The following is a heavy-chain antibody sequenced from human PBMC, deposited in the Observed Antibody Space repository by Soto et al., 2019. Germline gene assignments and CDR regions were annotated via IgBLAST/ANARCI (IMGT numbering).Heavy chain of an antibody. J-gene: IGHJ4*02. V-gene: IGHV3-23*01. CDR3: AKVNDFWSGYRTNDY. CDR1: GFTFSSYA. Sequence: GGSLRLSCAASGFTFSSYAMSWVRQAPGKGLEWVSAISGSGGSTYYADSVKGRFTISRDNSKNTLYLQMNSLRAEDTAVYYCAKVNDFWSGYRTNDYWGQGTLVTVSS. D-gene: IGHD3-3*01. CDR2: ISGSGGST.